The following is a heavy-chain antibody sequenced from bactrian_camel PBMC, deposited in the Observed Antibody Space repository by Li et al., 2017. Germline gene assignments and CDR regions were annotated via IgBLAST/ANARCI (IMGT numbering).Heavy chain of an antibody. V-gene: IGHV3S53*01. Sequence: VQLVESGGGSVQTGGSLKLSCVASGEGVYNSACMGWFRQAPGKEREGVAVVDDDGLAKFADSVKGRFTISRDTKNTLSLQMNSLKPEDTAMYYCAADSFPPTVRRRDYVLRPSEYKNWGQGTQVTVS. J-gene: IGHJ4*01. CDR1: GEGVYNSAC. D-gene: IGHD4*01. CDR2: VDDDGLA. CDR3: AADSFPPTVRRRDYVLRPSEYKN.